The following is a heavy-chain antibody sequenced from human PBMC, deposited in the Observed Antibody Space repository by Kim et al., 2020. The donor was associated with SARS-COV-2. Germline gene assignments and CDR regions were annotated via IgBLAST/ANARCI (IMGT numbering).Heavy chain of an antibody. CDR1: GFTFSDYY. Sequence: GGSLRLSCAASGFTFSDYYMSWIRQAPGKGLEWVSYISSSGSTTHYADSVKGRFTISRDNAKNSLYLQMNSLRAEDTAVYYCARVRGAAGPFYYYYYGMDVWGQGTTVTVSS. J-gene: IGHJ6*02. CDR3: ARVRGAAGPFYYYYYGMDV. V-gene: IGHV3-11*01. D-gene: IGHD6-13*01. CDR2: ISSSGSTT.